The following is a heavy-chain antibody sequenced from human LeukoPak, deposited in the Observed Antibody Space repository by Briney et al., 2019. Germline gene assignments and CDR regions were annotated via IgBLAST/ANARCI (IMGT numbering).Heavy chain of an antibody. D-gene: IGHD3-9*01. CDR1: GFTFSSYS. J-gene: IGHJ3*02. V-gene: IGHV3-21*04. CDR2: ISSSSSYI. Sequence: PGGSLRLSCAASGFTFSSYSMNWVRQAPGKGLEWVSSISSSSSYIYYADSVKGRFTISRDNSKNTLYLQMNSLRAEDTAVYYCARTRYFDWLPRNDAFDIWGQGTMVTVSS. CDR3: ARTRYFDWLPRNDAFDI.